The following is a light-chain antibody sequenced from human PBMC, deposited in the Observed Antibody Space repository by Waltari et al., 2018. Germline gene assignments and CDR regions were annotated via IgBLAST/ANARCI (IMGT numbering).Light chain of an antibody. CDR2: AVS. CDR1: SSDAGRYNL. V-gene: IGLV2-23*01. J-gene: IGLJ1*01. Sequence: QSALTQPASVSGPPGQSITVSCTGTSSDAGRYNLVSWYQYPPGKAPKLLIYAVSKRPSGVSNRFSGSKSGNTASLTISGLQAEDEADYYCCSYAGSSTLLFGTGTKVTVL. CDR3: CSYAGSSTLL.